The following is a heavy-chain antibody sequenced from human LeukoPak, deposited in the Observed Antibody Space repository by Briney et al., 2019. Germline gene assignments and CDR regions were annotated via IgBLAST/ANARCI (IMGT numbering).Heavy chain of an antibody. CDR3: ARGFGAVTTLDY. CDR2: MYTSGST. CDR1: GGSVNSYY. D-gene: IGHD4-11*01. J-gene: IGHJ4*02. Sequence: SETLSLTCNVSGGSVNSYYWSWIRQPAGKGLEWIGRMYTSGSTNYNPSLKSRVTMSVDTSKNQFSLKLSSVTAADTAVYYCARGFGAVTTLDYWGQGTLVTVSS. V-gene: IGHV4-4*07.